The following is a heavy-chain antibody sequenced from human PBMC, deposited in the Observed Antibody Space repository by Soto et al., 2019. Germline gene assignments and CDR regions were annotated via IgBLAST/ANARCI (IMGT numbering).Heavy chain of an antibody. CDR2: ISGSGGST. CDR1: GFTFSSYA. D-gene: IGHD6-19*01. Sequence: GGSLILSCAASGFTFSSYAMSWVRQAPGKGLEWVSAISGSGGSTYYADSVKGRFTISRDNSKNTLYLQMNSLRAEDTAVYYCAKDSSREAVAGNFDYWGQGTLVTVSS. V-gene: IGHV3-23*01. J-gene: IGHJ4*02. CDR3: AKDSSREAVAGNFDY.